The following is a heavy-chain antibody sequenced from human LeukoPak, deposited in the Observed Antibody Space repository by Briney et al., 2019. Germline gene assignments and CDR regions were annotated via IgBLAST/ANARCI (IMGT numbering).Heavy chain of an antibody. CDR3: AKDAGLMGYYDGSGYRVFDY. J-gene: IGHJ4*02. V-gene: IGHV3-23*01. Sequence: GGSLRLSCAASGFTVSSNYLNWVRQAPGKGLEWVSAINGRGGSTYYADSVKGRFTISRDNSKNTLYLQMNSLRAEDTAIYYCAKDAGLMGYYDGSGYRVFDYWGQGTLVTVSS. CDR1: GFTVSSNY. D-gene: IGHD3-22*01. CDR2: INGRGGST.